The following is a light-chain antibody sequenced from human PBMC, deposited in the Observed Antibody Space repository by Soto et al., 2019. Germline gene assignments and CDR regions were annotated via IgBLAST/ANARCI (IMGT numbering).Light chain of an antibody. CDR1: ISNIGAGFD. Sequence: QSVLTQPPSVSGAPGQRVTISCTGSISNIGAGFDVHWYQHLPGTAPKLLIYNNINRPSGVSDRFSGSKSGTSASLAITGLQDEDETDYYCQSFDSRLNGVVFGGGTKLTVL. J-gene: IGLJ3*02. CDR3: QSFDSRLNGVV. V-gene: IGLV1-40*01. CDR2: NNI.